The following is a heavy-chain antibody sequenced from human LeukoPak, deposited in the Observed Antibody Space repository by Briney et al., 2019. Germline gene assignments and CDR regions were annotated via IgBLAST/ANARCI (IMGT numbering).Heavy chain of an antibody. CDR2: IYYSGST. CDR1: GGSISSYY. Sequence: SETLSLTCTVSGGSISSYYWSWIRQPPGKGLEWIGYIYYSGSTNYNPSLKSRVTISVDTSKNQFSLKLSSVTAADTAVYYCARGLVVRGVNVFDYWGQGTLVTVSS. D-gene: IGHD3-10*01. V-gene: IGHV4-59*08. CDR3: ARGLVVRGVNVFDY. J-gene: IGHJ4*02.